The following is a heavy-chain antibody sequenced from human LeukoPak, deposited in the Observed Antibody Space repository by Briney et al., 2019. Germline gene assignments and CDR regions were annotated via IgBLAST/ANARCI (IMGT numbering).Heavy chain of an antibody. CDR1: GFTFSSYG. Sequence: SGGSLRLSCAASGFTFSSYGMHWVRPAPGKGLEWVAVISYDGSNKYYADSVKGRFTISRDNSKNTLYLQMNSLRAEDTAVYYCAKEVNYGDYTFDYWGQGTLVTVSS. CDR2: ISYDGSNK. J-gene: IGHJ4*02. V-gene: IGHV3-30*18. D-gene: IGHD4-17*01. CDR3: AKEVNYGDYTFDY.